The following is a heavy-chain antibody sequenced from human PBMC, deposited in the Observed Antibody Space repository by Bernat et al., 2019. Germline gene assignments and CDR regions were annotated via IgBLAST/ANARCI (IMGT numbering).Heavy chain of an antibody. J-gene: IGHJ3*02. D-gene: IGHD5-24*01. CDR3: ARDGYNWDAFDI. CDR1: GFTFSDYY. CDR2: ISSSSSYI. Sequence: EVQLVESGGGLVKPGGSLRLSCAASGFTFSDYYMNWVRQAPGKGLEWVSSISSSSSYIYYADSVKGRFTISRDNAKNSLYLQMNSLRAEDTAVYYCARDGYNWDAFDIWGQGTMVTVSS. V-gene: IGHV3-21*01.